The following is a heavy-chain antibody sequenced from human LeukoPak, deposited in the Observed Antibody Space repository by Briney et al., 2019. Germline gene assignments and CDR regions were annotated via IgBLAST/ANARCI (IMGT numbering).Heavy chain of an antibody. CDR3: ARDVSSTSCYDSGCN. Sequence: ASVKVSCKASGYTFTSYGISWVRQAPGQGLEWMGGIIPIFGTANYAQKFQGRVTITADESTSTAYMELSSLRSEDTAVYYCARDVSSTSCYDSGCNWGQGTLVTVSS. D-gene: IGHD2-2*01. CDR1: GYTFTSYG. J-gene: IGHJ4*02. V-gene: IGHV1-69*13. CDR2: IIPIFGTA.